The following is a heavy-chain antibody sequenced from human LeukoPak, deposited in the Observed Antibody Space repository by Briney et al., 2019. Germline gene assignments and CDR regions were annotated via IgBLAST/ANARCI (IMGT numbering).Heavy chain of an antibody. D-gene: IGHD4-17*01. CDR1: GFTFSSYT. CDR2: ISYDGSNK. CDR3: ARVSPNTVTTLQYFDY. Sequence: GGSLRLSCAASGFTFSSYTMHWVRQAPGKGLEWVAVISYDGSNKYYADSVKGRFTISRDNSKNTLYLQMNSLRAEDTAVYYCARVSPNTVTTLQYFDYWGQGTLVTVSS. J-gene: IGHJ4*02. V-gene: IGHV3-30*04.